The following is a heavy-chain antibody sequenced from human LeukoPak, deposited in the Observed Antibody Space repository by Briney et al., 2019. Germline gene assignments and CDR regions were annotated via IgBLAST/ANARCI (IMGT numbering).Heavy chain of an antibody. J-gene: IGHJ5*02. CDR3: ARDHYYDSSGYINWFDP. CDR1: GYTFTSYY. CDR2: INPSGGST. D-gene: IGHD3-22*01. Sequence: ASVKVSCKASGYTFTSYYMHWVRQAPGQGLEWMGIINPSGGSTSYAQKFQGRVTMTRDTSASTAYMELSSLRSEDTAVYYCARDHYYDSSGYINWFDPWGQGTLVTVSS. V-gene: IGHV1-46*01.